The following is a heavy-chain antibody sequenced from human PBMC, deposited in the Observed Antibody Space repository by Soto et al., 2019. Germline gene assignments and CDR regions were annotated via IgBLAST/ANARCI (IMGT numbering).Heavy chain of an antibody. D-gene: IGHD3-10*01. J-gene: IGHJ4*02. CDR1: GFSLSTSGMC. CDR2: IYWDDDK. Sequence: SGPTLVNPTQTLTLTCTFSGFSLSTSGMCVSWIRQPPGKALEWLALIYWDDDKRYRPSLKSRLTIVKDTSKNLVILIMTNMDPEDTATYYCAHRAYYYGSGSYYTHWGQGILVTVSS. CDR3: AHRAYYYGSGSYYTH. V-gene: IGHV2-5*08.